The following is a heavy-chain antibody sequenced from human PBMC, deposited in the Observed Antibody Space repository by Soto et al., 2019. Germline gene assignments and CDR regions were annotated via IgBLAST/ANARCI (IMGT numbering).Heavy chain of an antibody. CDR1: GFTFSSYA. J-gene: IGHJ4*02. CDR2: ISGSGGSA. Sequence: PGGSLRLSCAASGFTFSSYAMSWVRQAPGKGLEWVSAISGSGGSAYYADSVKGRFTISRDNSKNTLYLQMNSLRAEDTAVYYCAKDLEYSYGNFDYWGQGTLVTVSS. D-gene: IGHD5-18*01. CDR3: AKDLEYSYGNFDY. V-gene: IGHV3-23*01.